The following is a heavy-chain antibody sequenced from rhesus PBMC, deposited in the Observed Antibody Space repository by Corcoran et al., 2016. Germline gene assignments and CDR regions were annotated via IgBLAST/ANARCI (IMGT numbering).Heavy chain of an antibody. CDR3: ASSPGYYWYFDL. CDR1: GGSISSSY. D-gene: IGHD3-28*01. V-gene: IGHV4-169*02. J-gene: IGHJ2*01. Sequence: QLQLQESGPGLVKPSETLSVTCAVSGGSISSSYWSWIRQAPGKGLEWIGYIYGSGCSTNYNPSLKSRVTLALGTSKNQLSLKLSSVTAADTAVYYCASSPGYYWYFDLWGPGTPITISS. CDR2: IYGSGCST.